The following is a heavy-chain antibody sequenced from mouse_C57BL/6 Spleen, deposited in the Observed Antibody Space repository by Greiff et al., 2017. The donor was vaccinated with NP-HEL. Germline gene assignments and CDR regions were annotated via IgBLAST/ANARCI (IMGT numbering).Heavy chain of an antibody. CDR1: GYTFTSYW. J-gene: IGHJ1*03. V-gene: IGHV1-64*01. CDR3: AIAYYSNYDWYFDV. CDR2: IHPNSGST. D-gene: IGHD2-5*01. Sequence: QVQLQQPGAELVKPGASVKLSCKASGYTFTSYWMHWVKQRPGQGLEWIGMIHPNSGSTNYNEKFKSKATLTVDKSSSTAYMQLSSLTSEDSAVYYCAIAYYSNYDWYFDVWGTGTTVTVSS.